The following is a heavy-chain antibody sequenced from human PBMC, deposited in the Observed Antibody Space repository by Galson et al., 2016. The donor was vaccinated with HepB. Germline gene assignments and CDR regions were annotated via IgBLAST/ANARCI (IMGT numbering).Heavy chain of an antibody. CDR3: ARQVRTGDFDL. D-gene: IGHD2-8*02. CDR1: GYTFSKYW. V-gene: IGHV5-51*01. Sequence: QSGAEVKKPGESLKISCNGSGYTFSKYWIGWVRQMPGKGLEWMGVIYPGDSETRYSPSLQGQVTISADKSISAAYLQWTSLKASDSAIYYCARQVRTGDFDLWGQGTLVTVSS. J-gene: IGHJ4*02. CDR2: IYPGDSET.